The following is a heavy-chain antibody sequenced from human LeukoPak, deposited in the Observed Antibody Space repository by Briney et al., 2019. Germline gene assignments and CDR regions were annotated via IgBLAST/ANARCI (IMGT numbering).Heavy chain of an antibody. J-gene: IGHJ4*02. V-gene: IGHV3-7*03. CDR1: GFTFSSYW. Sequence: GGSLRLSCAASGFTFSSYWMSWVRQAPGKGLEWVANMKQDGSEKYYVNSVKGRFIISRDNAKNSLYLQMNSLRAEDTAVYYCARDKGSDEGSKFDFWGQGTLVTVSS. CDR3: ARDKGSDEGSKFDF. CDR2: MKQDGSEK.